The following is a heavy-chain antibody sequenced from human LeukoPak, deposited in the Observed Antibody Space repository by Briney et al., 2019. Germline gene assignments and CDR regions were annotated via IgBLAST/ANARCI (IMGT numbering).Heavy chain of an antibody. CDR1: GFTFSSYE. CDR3: ARGGWEHTSYYFDY. CDR2: ITTSSTYT. J-gene: IGHJ4*02. Sequence: GGPLRLSCAASGFTFSSYEMNWVRQAPGKVLEWVSSITTSSTYTFYADSVKGRLTISRDNAKNSLYLQMNSLRAEDTAVYYCARGGWEHTSYYFDYWGQGTLVTVSS. D-gene: IGHD1-26*01. V-gene: IGHV3-21*04.